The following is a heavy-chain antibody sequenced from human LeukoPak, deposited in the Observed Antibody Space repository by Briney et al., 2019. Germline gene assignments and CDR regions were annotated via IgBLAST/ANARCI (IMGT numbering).Heavy chain of an antibody. CDR1: GFTFSNAW. D-gene: IGHD3-3*01. V-gene: IGHV3-15*07. J-gene: IGHJ4*02. CDR2: IKSKTDGGTT. CDR3: TTDLLILYYDFWSASDY. Sequence: PGGSLRLSCAASGFTFSNAWMNWVRQAPGKGLEWVGRIKSKTDGGTTDYAAPVKGRFTISRDDSKNTLYLQMNSLKTEDTAVYYCTTDLLILYYDFWSASDYWGQGTLVTVSS.